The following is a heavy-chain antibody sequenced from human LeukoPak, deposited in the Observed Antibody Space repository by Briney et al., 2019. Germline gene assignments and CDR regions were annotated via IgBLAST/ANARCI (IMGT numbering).Heavy chain of an antibody. Sequence: SETLSLTCTVSGGSISISSDYWGWIRQPPGKGLEWIGSIYYSGSTNYNPSLKSRVTMSVDTSKNQFSLNLSSAPAADTAVYYCARGFSKRSYYLDDGGQGPLVTVS. D-gene: IGHD1-26*01. CDR2: IYYSGST. J-gene: IGHJ4*02. CDR3: ARGFSKRSYYLDD. V-gene: IGHV4-39*01. CDR1: GGSISISSDY.